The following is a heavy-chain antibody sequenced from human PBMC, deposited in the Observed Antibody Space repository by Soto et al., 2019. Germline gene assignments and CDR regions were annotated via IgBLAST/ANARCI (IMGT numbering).Heavy chain of an antibody. CDR2: ISAYNGNT. J-gene: IGHJ6*02. Sequence: ASVKFSCKASGYTFTSYGISWVRQAPGQGLECMGWISAYNGNTNYAQKLQGRVTMTTXTXXSXXXMXLXXLRXDDTAVYYCARAVPDYSNYWYYYYYYGMDVWGQ. CDR3: ARAVPDYSNYWYYYYYYGMDV. D-gene: IGHD4-4*01. V-gene: IGHV1-18*04. CDR1: GYTFTSYG.